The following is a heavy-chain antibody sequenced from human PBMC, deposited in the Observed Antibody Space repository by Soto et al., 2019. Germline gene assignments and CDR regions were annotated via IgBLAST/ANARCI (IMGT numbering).Heavy chain of an antibody. J-gene: IGHJ4*02. CDR1: GGSISSSSYY. CDR2: IYYSGST. CDR3: ARHEERVSLFDY. V-gene: IGHV4-39*01. D-gene: IGHD1-1*01. Sequence: SETLSLTCTVSGGSISSSSYYWGWIRQPPGKGLEWIGSIYYSGSTYYNPSLKSRVTISVDTSKNQFSLKLSSVTAADTAVYYCARHEERVSLFDYWGQGTLVTVSS.